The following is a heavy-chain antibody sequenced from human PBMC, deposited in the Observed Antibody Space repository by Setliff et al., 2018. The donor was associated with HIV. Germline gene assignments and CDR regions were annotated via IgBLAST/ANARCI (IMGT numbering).Heavy chain of an antibody. V-gene: IGHV4-31*02. D-gene: IGHD2-15*01. J-gene: IGHJ6*03. Sequence: YWGWIRQHPGKGLEWIGYIYHNGSTYYNPSLKSRVIISVDTSKNQFSLKLSSVTAADTAVYYCARGGGSRAATSSYYYMDVWGKGTTVTVSS. CDR2: IYHNGST. CDR3: ARGGGSRAATSSYYYMDV. CDR1: Y.